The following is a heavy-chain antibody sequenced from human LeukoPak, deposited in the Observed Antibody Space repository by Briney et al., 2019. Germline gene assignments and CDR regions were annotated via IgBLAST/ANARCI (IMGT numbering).Heavy chain of an antibody. Sequence: GGSLRLSCAASGFTFSGYWMRWVRQAPGKGLVWVSRINSDGSSTSYADSVKGRFTISRDNAKNTLYLQMNSLRAEDTAVYYCARGGYSGYNFDYWGQGTLVTVSS. D-gene: IGHD5-12*01. CDR1: GFTFSGYW. CDR2: INSDGSST. V-gene: IGHV3-74*01. CDR3: ARGGYSGYNFDY. J-gene: IGHJ4*02.